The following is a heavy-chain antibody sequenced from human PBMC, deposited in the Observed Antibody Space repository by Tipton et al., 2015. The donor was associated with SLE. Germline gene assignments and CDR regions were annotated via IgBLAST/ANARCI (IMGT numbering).Heavy chain of an antibody. CDR2: VSGSANTT. CDR3: AKANFDWSYFDF. CDR1: GFTFDIHA. J-gene: IGHJ4*02. Sequence: SLRLSCVASGFTFDIHAMTWVRQAPGKGLEWVSAVSGSANTTYYADSVKGRFTISRGNSKNTLYLQMNSLSAEDTAIYYCAKANFDWSYFDFWGQGTLVTVSS. V-gene: IGHV3-23*01. D-gene: IGHD3-9*01.